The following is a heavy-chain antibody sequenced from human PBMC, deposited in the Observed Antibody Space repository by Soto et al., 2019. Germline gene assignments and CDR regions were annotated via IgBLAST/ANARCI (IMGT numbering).Heavy chain of an antibody. D-gene: IGHD2-21*02. CDR2: IYPGDSDT. CDR1: GYSFTSYW. J-gene: IGHJ4*02. V-gene: IGHV5-51*01. Sequence: GESLKISCKGSGYSFTSYWIGWVRQMPGKGLEWMGIIYPGDSDTRYSPSFQGQVTISADKSISTAYLQWSSLKASDTAMYYCARHPYCGGDCYSYYFDYWGQGTLVTVSS. CDR3: ARHPYCGGDCYSYYFDY.